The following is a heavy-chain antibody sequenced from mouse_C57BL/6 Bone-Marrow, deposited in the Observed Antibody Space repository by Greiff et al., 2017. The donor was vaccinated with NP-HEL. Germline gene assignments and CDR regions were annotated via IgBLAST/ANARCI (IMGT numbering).Heavy chain of an antibody. CDR1: GYSITSGYY. CDR2: MSYDGSN. Sequence: VQLQQSGPGLVKPSQSLSLTCSVTGYSITSGYYWNWIRQFPGNNLEWMGYMSYDGSNNYNPSLKNRISITRDTSKNQFFLKLNSVTTEDTATYYCAIDSSGSLYYYAMDYWGQGTSVTVSS. V-gene: IGHV3-6*01. J-gene: IGHJ4*01. D-gene: IGHD3-2*02. CDR3: AIDSSGSLYYYAMDY.